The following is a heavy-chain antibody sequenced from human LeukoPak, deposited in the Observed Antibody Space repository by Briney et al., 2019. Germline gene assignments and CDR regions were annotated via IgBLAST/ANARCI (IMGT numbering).Heavy chain of an antibody. V-gene: IGHV3-48*03. D-gene: IGHD5-12*01. J-gene: IGHJ4*02. CDR3: ARDGGYGDYLDY. CDR1: GFTFSSYE. CDR2: ISSSGNAK. Sequence: GGSLGLSCVASGFTFSSYEMTWVRQVPGEGLEWLSYISSSGNAKYYPDSLKGRFAISRDNAKNSLYLDMNSLRAEDTAVYYCARDGGYGDYLDYWGQGTLVTVSS.